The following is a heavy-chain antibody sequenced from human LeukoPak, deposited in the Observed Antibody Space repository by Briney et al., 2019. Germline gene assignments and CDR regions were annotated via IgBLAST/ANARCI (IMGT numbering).Heavy chain of an antibody. V-gene: IGHV4-31*03. CDR2: ICYSGST. J-gene: IGHJ6*04. D-gene: IGHD3-10*01. Sequence: PSETLSLTCTVSVDSISRGGYYWSGIREHPGKGLGWIGYICYSGSTYYNPSLMSRVTISVDTSKNQFSLKLSSVTAADTAVYYCARESITMVRGVISDGMDVWGKGTTVTVSS. CDR3: ARESITMVRGVISDGMDV. CDR1: VDSISRGGYY.